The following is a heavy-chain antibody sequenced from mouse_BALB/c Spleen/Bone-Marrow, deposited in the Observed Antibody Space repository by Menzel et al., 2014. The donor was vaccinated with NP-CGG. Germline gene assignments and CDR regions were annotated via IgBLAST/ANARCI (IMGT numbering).Heavy chain of an antibody. V-gene: IGHV1-26*01. D-gene: IGHD1-2*01. Sequence: VQLQQPGPDLVKPGASVQISCKASGYPFTGYYMHWVKQSHGKSLERIGRVNPNNGGTSYNQKFKSKAILTVDKSSSIAYRELRSLTSEDSGVYYCARGIITTGFDYWGQGTTLTVSS. CDR3: ARGIITTGFDY. J-gene: IGHJ2*01. CDR2: VNPNNGGT. CDR1: GYPFTGYY.